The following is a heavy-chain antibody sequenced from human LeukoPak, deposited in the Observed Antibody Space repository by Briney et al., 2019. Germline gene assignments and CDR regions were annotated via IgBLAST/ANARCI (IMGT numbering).Heavy chain of an antibody. CDR2: ISAYNGNT. J-gene: IGHJ1*01. CDR3: ARGDGVNYYDSSGFQH. V-gene: IGHV1-18*04. CDR1: GYTFTSYG. D-gene: IGHD3-22*01. Sequence: ASVKVSCKASGYTFTSYGISWVRQAPVQGLEWMGWISAYNGNTNYAQKLQGRVTMTTDTSTSTAYMELRSLRADDTAVYYCARGDGVNYYDSSGFQHWGQGTLVTVSS.